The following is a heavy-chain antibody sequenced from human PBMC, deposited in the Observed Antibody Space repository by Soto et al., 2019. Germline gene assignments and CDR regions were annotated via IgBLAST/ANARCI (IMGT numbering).Heavy chain of an antibody. CDR3: AGGYSSSWYWGYYYYGMDV. CDR1: GGSFSGYY. J-gene: IGHJ6*02. V-gene: IGHV4-34*01. Sequence: SETLSLTCAVYGGSFSGYYWSWIRQPPGKGLEWIGEINHSGGTNYNPSLKSRVTISVDTSKNQFSLKLSSVTAADTAVYYCAGGYSSSWYWGYYYYGMDVWGQGTTVTVSS. CDR2: INHSGGT. D-gene: IGHD6-13*01.